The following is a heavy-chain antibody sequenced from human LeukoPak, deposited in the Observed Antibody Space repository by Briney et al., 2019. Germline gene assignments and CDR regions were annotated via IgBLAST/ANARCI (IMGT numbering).Heavy chain of an antibody. D-gene: IGHD3-10*01. CDR1: GFTLGSYG. V-gene: IGHV3-53*01. J-gene: IGHJ4*02. CDR3: ARDQYGSGIYDD. CDR2: IYSGGNT. Sequence: GRSLRLSCAASGFTLGSYGMHWVRQAPGKGLEWVSLIYSGGNTYYTDSVKGRFTISRDISKNTLYLQMNSLRADDTAVYYCARDQYGSGIYDDWGQGTLVTVSS.